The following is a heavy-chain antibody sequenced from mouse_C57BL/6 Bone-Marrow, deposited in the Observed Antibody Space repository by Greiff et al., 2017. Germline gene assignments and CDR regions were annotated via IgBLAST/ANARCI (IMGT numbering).Heavy chain of an antibody. J-gene: IGHJ2*01. CDR2: IYPGDGDT. CDR3: ARLGY. D-gene: IGHD2-14*01. CDR1: GYAFSSSW. V-gene: IGHV1-82*01. Sequence: VKLMESGPELVKPGASVKISCKASGYAFSSSWMHWVKQGPGKGLEWIGQIYPGDGDTNYNGKFKGKATLTADKSSSTAYMQLSSLTSRDSAVYLCARLGYWGQGTTLTVSS.